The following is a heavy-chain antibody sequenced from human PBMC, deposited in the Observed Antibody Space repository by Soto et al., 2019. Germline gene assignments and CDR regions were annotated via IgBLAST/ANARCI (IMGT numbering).Heavy chain of an antibody. D-gene: IGHD3-22*01. V-gene: IGHV1-8*03. J-gene: IGHJ2*01. Sequence: VTVSCKSSGYTFTSYDINWVRQATGQGLEWMGWMNASSGNTGYAQKFQDRVTITRDMSTSTAYMELSSLRSEDTAVYYCAADTYYYDSSGYPETNFLFDLWGRGTLVTVSS. CDR2: MNASSGNT. CDR1: GYTFTSYD. CDR3: AADTYYYDSSGYPETNFLFDL.